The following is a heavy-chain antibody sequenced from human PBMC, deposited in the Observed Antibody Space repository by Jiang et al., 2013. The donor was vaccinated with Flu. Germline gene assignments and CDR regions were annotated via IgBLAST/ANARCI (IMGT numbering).Heavy chain of an antibody. J-gene: IGHJ4*02. V-gene: IGHV4-34*01. Sequence: LLKPSETLSLTCAAFRGPFSGYYLSWIRQSPGKGLEWIGSIYYSGSTYYNPSLKSRVTISVDTSKNQFSLKLSSVTAADTAVYYCARLRRWELLLFLPPEKIDYWGQGTLVTVSS. CDR3: ARLRRWELLLFLPPEKIDY. CDR1: RGPFSGYY. CDR2: IYYSGST. D-gene: IGHD1-26*01.